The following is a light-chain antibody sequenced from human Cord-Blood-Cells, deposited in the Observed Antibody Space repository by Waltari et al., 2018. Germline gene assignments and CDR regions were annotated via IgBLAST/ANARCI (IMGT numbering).Light chain of an antibody. CDR1: QSVSSSY. CDR2: GAS. J-gene: IGKJ4*01. Sequence: IVLTPSPGTPSLSPGARATFSCRASQSVSSSYLAWYQQKPGQAPRLLIYGASSRATGIPDRFSGSGSGTDFTLTISRLEPEDFAVYYCQQYGSSLLTFGGGTKVEIK. CDR3: QQYGSSLLT. V-gene: IGKV3-20*01.